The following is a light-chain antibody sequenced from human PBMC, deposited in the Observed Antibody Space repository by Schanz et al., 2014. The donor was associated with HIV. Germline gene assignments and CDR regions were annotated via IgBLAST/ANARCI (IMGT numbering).Light chain of an antibody. Sequence: QSALTQPASVSGSPGQSITISCTGTSSDVGGYNYVSWYQQHPGKAPKLMIYEVSNRPSGVSNRFSGSKSGNTASLTISGLQAEDEADYYCSSYTSSSTLEFGGGTKGPS. CDR3: SSYTSSSTLE. CDR1: SSDVGGYNY. V-gene: IGLV2-14*03. CDR2: EVS. J-gene: IGLJ2*01.